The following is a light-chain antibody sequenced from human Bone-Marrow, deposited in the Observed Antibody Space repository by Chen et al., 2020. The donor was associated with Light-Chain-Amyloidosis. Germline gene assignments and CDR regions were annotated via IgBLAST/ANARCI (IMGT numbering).Light chain of an antibody. CDR2: RDT. CDR3: QSADSSGTDEVI. J-gene: IGLJ2*01. Sequence: SYELTQPPSVSGSPGQTARITCSGDDLPTKYAYWYQQKPGQAPVLVIHRDTERPSGISERFSGSSSGTTATLTISGVQAEDEADYHWQSADSSGTDEVIFGGGTKLTVL. V-gene: IGLV3-25*03. CDR1: DLPTKY.